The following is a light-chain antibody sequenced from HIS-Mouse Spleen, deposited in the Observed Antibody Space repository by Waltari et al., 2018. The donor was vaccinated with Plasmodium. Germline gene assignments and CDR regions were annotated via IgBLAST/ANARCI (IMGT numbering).Light chain of an antibody. J-gene: IGKJ1*01. CDR3: QQYNSYSWT. V-gene: IGKV1-5*03. CDR1: QSISSW. Sequence: ESQMTQSPSTLSASVGDRVTVTCRANQSISSWLAWYQQKPGKAPKLLIYKASSLASGVPSRFSGSGSGTEFTLTISSLQPDDFATYYCQQYNSYSWTFGQGTKVEIK. CDR2: KAS.